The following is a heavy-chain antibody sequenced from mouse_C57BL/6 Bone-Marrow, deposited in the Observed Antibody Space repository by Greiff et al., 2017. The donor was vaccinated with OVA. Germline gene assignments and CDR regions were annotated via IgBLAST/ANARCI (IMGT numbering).Heavy chain of an antibody. V-gene: IGHV5-9-1*02. Sequence: EVNVVESGEGLVKPGGSLKLSCAASGFTFSSYAMSWVRQTPEKRLEWVAYISSGGDYIYYADTVKGRFTFSRDNARNTLYLQMSSLKSEDTAMYYCTREGRYYGNSDYAMDYWGQGTSVTVSS. J-gene: IGHJ4*01. CDR3: TREGRYYGNSDYAMDY. CDR1: GFTFSSYA. D-gene: IGHD2-1*01. CDR2: ISSGGDYI.